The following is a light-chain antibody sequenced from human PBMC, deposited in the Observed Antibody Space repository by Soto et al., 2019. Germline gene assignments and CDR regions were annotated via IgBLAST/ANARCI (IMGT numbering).Light chain of an antibody. J-gene: IGKJ5*01. CDR3: QQYNNWPT. CDR2: GAS. Sequence: MTPSPSSLSASVGDRVTITCRASQSISIYLNWYQQKPGQAPRLLIYGASTRATGIPARFSGSGSGTEFTLTISSLQSEDFAVYYCQQYNNWPTFGQGTLLEIK. V-gene: IGKV3-15*01. CDR1: QSISIY.